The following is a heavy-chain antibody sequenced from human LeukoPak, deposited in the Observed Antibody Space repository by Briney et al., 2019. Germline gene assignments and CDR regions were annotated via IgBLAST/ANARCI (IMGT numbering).Heavy chain of an antibody. Sequence: PGGSLRLSCAAPGFTFRSYGMTWVRQAPGKGLEWVSAISSSGGSTYYADSVKGRFTISRDNSKNTLYLQMNSLRVEDTAVYYCATKTPLGYCSGGSCYSGWYYFDYWGQGTLVTVSS. D-gene: IGHD2-15*01. J-gene: IGHJ4*02. CDR3: ATKTPLGYCSGGSCYSGWYYFDY. V-gene: IGHV3-23*01. CDR2: ISSSGGST. CDR1: GFTFRSYG.